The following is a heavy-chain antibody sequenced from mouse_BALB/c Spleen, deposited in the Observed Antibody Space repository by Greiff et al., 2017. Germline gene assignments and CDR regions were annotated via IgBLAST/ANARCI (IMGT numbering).Heavy chain of an antibody. Sequence: EVKLMESGGGLVKPGGSLKLSCAASGFTFSSYTMSWVRQTPEKRLEWVATISSGGSYTYYPDSVKGRFTISRDNAKNTLYLQMSSLKSEDTAMYYCTRDGLRQLGLSFAYWGQGTLVTVSA. CDR1: GFTFSSYT. CDR3: TRDGLRQLGLSFAY. D-gene: IGHD3-2*01. CDR2: ISSGGSYT. J-gene: IGHJ3*01. V-gene: IGHV5-6-4*01.